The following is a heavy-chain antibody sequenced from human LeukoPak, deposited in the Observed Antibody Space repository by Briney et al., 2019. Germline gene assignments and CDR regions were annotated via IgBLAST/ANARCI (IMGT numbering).Heavy chain of an antibody. V-gene: IGHV3-23*01. CDR2: ISGSGGST. CDR3: ATDTAMVTTFDY. CDR1: GFTFSSYA. D-gene: IGHD5-18*01. Sequence: GSLRLSCAASGFTFSSYAMSWVRQAPGKGLEWVSAISGSGGSTYYADSVKGRFTISRDNSKNTLYLQMNSLRAEDTAVYYCATDTAMVTTFDYWGQGTLVTVSS. J-gene: IGHJ4*02.